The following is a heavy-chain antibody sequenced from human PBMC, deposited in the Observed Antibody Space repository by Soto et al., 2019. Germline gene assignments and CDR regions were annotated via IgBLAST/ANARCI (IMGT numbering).Heavy chain of an antibody. D-gene: IGHD2-15*01. CDR3: ARVRYCSGGSCYSSDTGGFDY. V-gene: IGHV3-30-3*01. CDR1: GFTFSSYA. CDR2: ISYDGSNK. Sequence: GGSLRLSCAASGFTFSSYAMHWVRQAPGKGLEWVAVISYDGSNKYYADSVKGRFTISRDNSKNTLYLQMNSLRAEDTAVYYCARVRYCSGGSCYSSDTGGFDYWGQGTLVTVSS. J-gene: IGHJ4*02.